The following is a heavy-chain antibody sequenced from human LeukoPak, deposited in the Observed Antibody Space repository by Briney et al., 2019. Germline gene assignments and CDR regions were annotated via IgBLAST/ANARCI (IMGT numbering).Heavy chain of an antibody. CDR3: ARNDFSN. Sequence: GASVKVSCMTSGYTFTGYYMHWVRQAPGQGLEWMGWINPNSGGKNYAQKFQGRVTMTRDTSISTAYMELSRLRSDDTAVYYCARNDFSNWGQGTLVTVSS. CDR1: GYTFTGYY. V-gene: IGHV1-2*02. J-gene: IGHJ4*02. D-gene: IGHD3-3*01. CDR2: INPNSGGK.